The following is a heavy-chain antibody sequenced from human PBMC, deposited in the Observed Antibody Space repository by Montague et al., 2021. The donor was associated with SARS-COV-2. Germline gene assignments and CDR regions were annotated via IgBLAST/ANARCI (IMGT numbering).Heavy chain of an antibody. D-gene: IGHD6-19*01. CDR2: IKQDGSEK. J-gene: IGHJ3*02. Sequence: SLRLSCAASGFTFSSYWMSWVRQAPGKGLEWVANIKQDGSEKYYVDSVKGRFTISRDNAKNSLYLQMNSLRAEDTAMYYCARMYSSGWYEDDAFDIWGQGTMVTVSS. V-gene: IGHV3-7*01. CDR1: GFTFSSYW. CDR3: ARMYSSGWYEDDAFDI.